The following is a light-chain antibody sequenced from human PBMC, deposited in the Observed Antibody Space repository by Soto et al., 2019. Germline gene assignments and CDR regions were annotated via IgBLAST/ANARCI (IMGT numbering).Light chain of an antibody. J-gene: IGLJ3*02. V-gene: IGLV1-44*01. CDR1: TSDIGSNT. CDR3: EAWDDSLNGPV. CDR2: ANN. Sequence: QSVLTQPPSASGTPGQKITISCSGSTSDIGSNTVNWYQQVPGTTPKLLIYANNHQPSVVPDRCSGSKSGTSASLATSGLQSEEEDDYYCEAWDDSLNGPVFGGGTKLTVL.